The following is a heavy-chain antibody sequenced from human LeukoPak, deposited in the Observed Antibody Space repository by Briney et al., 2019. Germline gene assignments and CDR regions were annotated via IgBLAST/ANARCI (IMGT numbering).Heavy chain of an antibody. CDR2: ISSNGNNT. V-gene: IGHV3-64D*06. J-gene: IGHJ4*02. CDR3: VRGRGY. CDR1: GFTFSTYV. Sequence: PGGSLRLSCSVSGFTFSTYVMHWVRQAPGKGLEYVSAISSNGNNTYYADSAKGRFTISRDNSKNPLYLQMTSLRADDTPVYYCVRGRGYWGQGTLVTVSS.